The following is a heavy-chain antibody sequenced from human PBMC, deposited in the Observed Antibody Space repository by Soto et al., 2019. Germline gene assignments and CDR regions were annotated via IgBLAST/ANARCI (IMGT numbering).Heavy chain of an antibody. D-gene: IGHD4-17*01. CDR1: GFTFDSYW. V-gene: IGHV3-7*01. CDR3: ARALYGG. J-gene: IGHJ4*02. CDR2: IKPDGSEK. Sequence: GGSLRLSCAASGFTFDSYWMSWVRQAPGKGLEPVANIKPDGSEKYYVDSVKGRFTISRDNAKNSLFLQLNSLRAEDTAVYYCARALYGGWGQGTLVTVSS.